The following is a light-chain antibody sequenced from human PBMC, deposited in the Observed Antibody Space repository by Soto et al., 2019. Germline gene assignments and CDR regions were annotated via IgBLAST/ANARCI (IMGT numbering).Light chain of an antibody. CDR3: CSYAGSYTVV. CDR1: SSDVGGYKY. CDR2: DVS. V-gene: IGLV2-11*01. Sequence: QSALTQPRSVSGSPGQSVTISCTGTSSDVGGYKYVSWYQQHPGKAPKLMIYDVSKRPSGVPDRFSGSKSGNTASLTISGLQTDDEADYYCCSYAGSYTVVFGGGTKVTVL. J-gene: IGLJ2*01.